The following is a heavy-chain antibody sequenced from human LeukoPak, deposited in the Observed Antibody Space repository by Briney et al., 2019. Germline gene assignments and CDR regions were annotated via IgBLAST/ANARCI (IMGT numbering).Heavy chain of an antibody. CDR2: IWHDGSNK. V-gene: IGHV3-33*01. J-gene: IGHJ4*02. CDR1: GFTFSSYG. CDR3: ARDNSGWSYFDY. D-gene: IGHD6-19*01. Sequence: GGSLRLSCAASGFTFSSYGMHWVRQAPGKGLEWVAVIWHDGSNKYYADSVKGRFTISRDNSKNTLYLQMNSLRAEDTAVYYCARDNSGWSYFDYWGQGTLVTVSS.